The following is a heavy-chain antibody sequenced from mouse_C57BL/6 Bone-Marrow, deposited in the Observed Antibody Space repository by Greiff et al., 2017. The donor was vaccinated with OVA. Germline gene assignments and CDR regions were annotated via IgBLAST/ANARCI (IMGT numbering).Heavy chain of an antibody. J-gene: IGHJ4*01. V-gene: IGHV5-9-1*02. Sequence: EVKLVESGEGLVKPGGSLKLSCAASGFTFSSYAMSWVRQTPEKRLEWVAYISSGGDYIYYADTVKGRFTISRDKARNTLYLQISSLKSEDTAMYYCTRVLDAIEYWGQGTSVTVSS. D-gene: IGHD1-1*01. CDR1: GFTFSSYA. CDR3: TRVLDAIEY. CDR2: ISSGGDYI.